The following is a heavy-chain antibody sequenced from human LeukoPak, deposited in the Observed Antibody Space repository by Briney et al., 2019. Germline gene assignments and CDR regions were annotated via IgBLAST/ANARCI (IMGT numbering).Heavy chain of an antibody. V-gene: IGHV3-23*01. CDR1: GLTFSSYA. D-gene: IGHD6-13*01. CDR2: ISGSGGST. Sequence: GGSLRLSCAASGLTFSSYAMSWVRQAPGKGLEWVSAISGSGGSTFYADSVKGRFTISRDNSKNTLYLRMSSLRAEDTAVYYCAKDGSSSWIDYWGQGTLVTVSS. CDR3: AKDGSSSWIDY. J-gene: IGHJ4*02.